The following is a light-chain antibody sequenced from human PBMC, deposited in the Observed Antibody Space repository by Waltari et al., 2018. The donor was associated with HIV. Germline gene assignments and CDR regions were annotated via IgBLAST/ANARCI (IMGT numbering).Light chain of an antibody. CDR3: ASWDDGLRGHV. V-gene: IGLV1-47*01. CDR2: RNN. J-gene: IGLJ1*01. CDR1: NSNIGSNF. Sequence: QSGLTQPPSASGTPGQRLSISCAGNNSNIGSNFVFWYRQIPGAAPTLLVYRNNQRPSGVGDRFSGSRSGASASLVISGRRVEDEADYYCASWDDGLRGHVFGSGTTVSV.